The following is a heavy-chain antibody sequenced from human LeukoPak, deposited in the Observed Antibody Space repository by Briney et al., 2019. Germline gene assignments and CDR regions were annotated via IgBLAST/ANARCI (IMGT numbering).Heavy chain of an antibody. V-gene: IGHV4-38-2*02. J-gene: IGHJ4*02. CDR3: AGPIPRYDFWSGYRFDY. CDR2: FYHSGST. Sequence: SETLSLTCTVSGYSISSGYSWDWIRQPPGKGLEWIGSFYHSGSTYYSPSLKSRVTISGDTSKNQFSLKLSSVTAADTAVYYCAGPIPRYDFWSGYRFDYWGQGTLVTVSS. CDR1: GYSISSGYS. D-gene: IGHD3-3*01.